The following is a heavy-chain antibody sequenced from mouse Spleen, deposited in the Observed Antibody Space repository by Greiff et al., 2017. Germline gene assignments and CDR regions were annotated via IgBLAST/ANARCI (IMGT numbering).Heavy chain of an antibody. V-gene: IGHV5-17*01. Sequence: EVQRVESGGGLVKPGGSLKLSCAASGFTFSDYGMHWVRQAPEKGLEWVAYISSGSSTIYYADTVKGRFTISRDNAKNTLFLQMTSLRSEDTAMYYCARGNYEGNWYFDVWGAGTTVTVSS. CDR1: GFTFSDYG. CDR2: ISSGSSTI. J-gene: IGHJ1*01. CDR3: ARGNYEGNWYFDV. D-gene: IGHD2-1*01.